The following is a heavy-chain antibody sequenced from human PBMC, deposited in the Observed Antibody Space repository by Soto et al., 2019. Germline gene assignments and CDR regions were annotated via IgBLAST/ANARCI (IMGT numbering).Heavy chain of an antibody. CDR1: GYSISSSNW. Sequence: SETLSLTCAVSGYSISSSNWRGWIRQPPGKGLEWIGYIYYSGSTYYNPSLKSRVTMSVDTSKNQFSLKLSSVTAVDTALYYCARMSWYSGSYYFDYWGQGTLVTVSS. J-gene: IGHJ4*02. CDR2: IYYSGST. D-gene: IGHD1-26*01. V-gene: IGHV4-28*01. CDR3: ARMSWYSGSYYFDY.